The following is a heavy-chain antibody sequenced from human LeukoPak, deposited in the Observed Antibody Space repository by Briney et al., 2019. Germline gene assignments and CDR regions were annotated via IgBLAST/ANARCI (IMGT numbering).Heavy chain of an antibody. V-gene: IGHV2-26*01. CDR2: IFSNDEK. Sequence: SGPVLVKPTETLTLTCTVSGFSLSNARMGVSWIRQPPGKALEWLAHIFSNDEKSYSTSLKSRLTISKDTSKSQVVLTMTNMDPVDTATYYCARTVVTALDYYYYYMDVWGKGTTVTVSS. CDR3: ARTVVTALDYYYYYMDV. D-gene: IGHD2-21*02. CDR1: GFSLSNARMG. J-gene: IGHJ6*03.